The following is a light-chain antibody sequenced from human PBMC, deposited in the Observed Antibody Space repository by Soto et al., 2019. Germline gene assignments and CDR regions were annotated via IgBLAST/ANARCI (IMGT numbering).Light chain of an antibody. J-gene: IGKJ4*01. V-gene: IGKV1-33*01. CDR2: DAS. CDR1: HDVSRN. Sequence: DIQMTQSPSSLSASVGDRVTIACKSSHDVSRNLNWFQQKPGEAPKLLIYDASNLERGVPSRFSASGSGTDFTFTISSLQPEDVATYYCQQYNSMLSFGGGTEIELK. CDR3: QQYNSMLS.